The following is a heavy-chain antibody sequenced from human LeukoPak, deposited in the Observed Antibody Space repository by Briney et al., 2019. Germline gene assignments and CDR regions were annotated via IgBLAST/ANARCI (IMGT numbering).Heavy chain of an antibody. D-gene: IGHD3-22*01. CDR2: IYYSGST. V-gene: IGHV4-30-4*01. CDR1: GVSISSGDYY. J-gene: IGHJ4*02. CDR3: AGDLRSGYSKGSNY. Sequence: SETLSLTCTVSGVSISSGDYYWSWIRQPPGKGLEWIGYIYYSGSTYYNPSLKSRVTISVDTSKNQFSLKLSSVTAADTAVYYCAGDLRSGYSKGSNYWGQGTLVTVSS.